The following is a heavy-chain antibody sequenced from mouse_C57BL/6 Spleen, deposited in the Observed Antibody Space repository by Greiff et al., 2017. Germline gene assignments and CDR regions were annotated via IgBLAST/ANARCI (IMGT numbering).Heavy chain of an antibody. D-gene: IGHD1-1*01. V-gene: IGHV5-17*01. CDR3: ARGGLLYYFDY. J-gene: IGHJ2*01. CDR2: ISSGSSTI. Sequence: EVKLMESGGGLVKPGGSLKLSCAASGFTFSDYGMHWVRQAPEKGLEWVAYISSGSSTIYYADTVKGRFTISRDNAKNTLFLQMTSLRSEDTAMYYCARGGLLYYFDYWGQGTTLTVSS. CDR1: GFTFSDYG.